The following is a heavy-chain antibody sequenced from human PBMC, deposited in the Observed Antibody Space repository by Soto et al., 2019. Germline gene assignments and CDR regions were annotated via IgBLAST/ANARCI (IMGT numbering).Heavy chain of an antibody. Sequence: ASVKVSCKASGGTFSSYAISWVRQAPGQGLEWMGGIIPIFGTANYAQKFQGRVTITADESTSTAYMELSSLRSEDTAVYYCARDLPLGWLQLRSYYYYGMDVWGQGTTVTVSS. D-gene: IGHD5-12*01. V-gene: IGHV1-69*13. J-gene: IGHJ6*02. CDR3: ARDLPLGWLQLRSYYYYGMDV. CDR1: GGTFSSYA. CDR2: IIPIFGTA.